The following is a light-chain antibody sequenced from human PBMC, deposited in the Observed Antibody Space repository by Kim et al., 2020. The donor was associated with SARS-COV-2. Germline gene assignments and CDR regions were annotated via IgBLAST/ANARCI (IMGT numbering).Light chain of an antibody. CDR3: FSFTNTDTGV. V-gene: IGLV2-14*03. Sequence: GQSVTISGIGTSSDVGDYNHVSWYQQHPDKAPKLMIYDVTKRPSGVSDRFSGSKSGNTASLTISGLQAEDEADYYCFSFTNTDTGVFGGGTQLTVL. J-gene: IGLJ3*02. CDR2: DVT. CDR1: SSDVGDYNH.